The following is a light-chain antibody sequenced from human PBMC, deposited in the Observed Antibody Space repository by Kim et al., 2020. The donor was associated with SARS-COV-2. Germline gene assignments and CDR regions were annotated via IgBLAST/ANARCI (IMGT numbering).Light chain of an antibody. CDR2: GRN. V-gene: IGLV3-19*01. Sequence: SSELTQDPAVSVALGQTVRITCQGDSLRSYYVTWYQQKPRQAPVLVIYGRNNRPSGIPDRFSGSASGNTASLTISGTQAEDEGDFYCQSRDSGGNVVFGGGTQLTVL. CDR1: SLRSYY. J-gene: IGLJ2*01. CDR3: QSRDSGGNVV.